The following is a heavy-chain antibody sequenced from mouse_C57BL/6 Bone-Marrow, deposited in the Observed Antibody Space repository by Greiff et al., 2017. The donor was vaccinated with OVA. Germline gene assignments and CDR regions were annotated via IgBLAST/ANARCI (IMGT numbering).Heavy chain of an antibody. Sequence: QLQQSGPELVKPGASVKISCKASGYSFTDYNMNWVKQRTGQSLEWIGVINPNYGTTSYNEKFKGKATLTVDQSSSTAYMQLNSLTSEDSAVDYCVSEGGLFPFDYGGEGTALTVSS. CDR1: GYSFTDYN. CDR2: INPNYGTT. V-gene: IGHV1-39*01. D-gene: IGHD1-1*01. J-gene: IGHJ2*01. CDR3: VSEGGLFPFDY.